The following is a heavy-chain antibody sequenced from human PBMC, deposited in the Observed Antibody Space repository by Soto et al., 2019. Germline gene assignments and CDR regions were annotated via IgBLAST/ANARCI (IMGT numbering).Heavy chain of an antibody. V-gene: IGHV1-69*01. D-gene: IGHD5-18*01. J-gene: IGHJ6*02. Sequence: QVQLVQSGAEVKKPGSSVKVSCKASGGTFSSYAISWVRQAPGQGLEWMGGIIAIFGTANYAQKFQCRVTITADESTSTAYMELSSLRSEDTAVYYCAREILGETAPDRNMAETLFYYGMDVWGQGTTVTVSS. CDR3: AREILGETAPDRNMAETLFYYGMDV. CDR2: IIAIFGTA. CDR1: GGTFSSYA.